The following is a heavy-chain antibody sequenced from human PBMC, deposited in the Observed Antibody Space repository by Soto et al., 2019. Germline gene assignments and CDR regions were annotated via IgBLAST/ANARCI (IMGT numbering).Heavy chain of an antibody. CDR2: ISSRGGDT. V-gene: IGHV3-23*01. CDR3: AKGYVSDSSGYNYAFDI. Sequence: GGSLRLSCAASGFTFSNYTMNWVRQAPGKGLEWVSGISSRGGDTAYADSMKGRFTLSRDNSKNTLYLQMNSLRAEDTAVYYCAKGYVSDSSGYNYAFDIWGQGTMVTVSS. CDR1: GFTFSNYT. D-gene: IGHD3-22*01. J-gene: IGHJ3*02.